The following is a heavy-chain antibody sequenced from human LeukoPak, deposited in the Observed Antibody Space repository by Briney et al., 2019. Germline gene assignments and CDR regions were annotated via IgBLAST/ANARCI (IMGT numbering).Heavy chain of an antibody. CDR2: ISSSSSYI. CDR3: ASGRGPYDYHFDY. V-gene: IGHV3-21*01. CDR1: GFTFSSYS. Sequence: GGSLRLSCAASGFTFSSYSMNWVRQAPGKGLEWVSSISSSSSYIYYADSVKGRFTISRDNAKHSLYLQMNSLRAEDTAVYYCASGRGPYDYHFDYWGQGTLVTVSS. D-gene: IGHD4-11*01. J-gene: IGHJ4*02.